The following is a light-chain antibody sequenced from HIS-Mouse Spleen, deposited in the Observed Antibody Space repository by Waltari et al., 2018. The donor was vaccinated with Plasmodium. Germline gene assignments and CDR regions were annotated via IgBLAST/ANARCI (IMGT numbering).Light chain of an antibody. V-gene: IGLV3-10*01. CDR3: YSTDSSGNHRV. CDR1: ALPKKY. CDR2: EDS. Sequence: SYELTQPPSVSVSPGQTARITCSGDALPKKYAYWYQQKSGQAPVRGIYEDSKRPPGIPEGFSGSSSGRMATLTISGAQVEDEADYDGYSTDSSGNHRVFGGGTKLTVL. J-gene: IGLJ3*02.